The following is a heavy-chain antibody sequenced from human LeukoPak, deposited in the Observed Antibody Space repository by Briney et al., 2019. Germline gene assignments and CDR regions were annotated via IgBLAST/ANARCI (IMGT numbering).Heavy chain of an antibody. V-gene: IGHV3-30-3*01. D-gene: IGHD3-10*01. J-gene: IGHJ4*02. CDR2: ISYDGSNK. Sequence: PGGSLRLSCAASGFTFSSYAMHWVRQAPGKGLEWVAVISYDGSNKYYADSVKGRFTISRGNSKNTLYLQMNSLGAEDTAVCYCARDESMVRGVIITPPYFDYWGQGTLVTVSS. CDR3: ARDESMVRGVIITPPYFDY. CDR1: GFTFSSYA.